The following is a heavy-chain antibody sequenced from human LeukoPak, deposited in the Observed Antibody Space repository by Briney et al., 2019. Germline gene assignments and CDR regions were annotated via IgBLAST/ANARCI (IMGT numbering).Heavy chain of an antibody. Sequence: PSETLSLTCTVSGGSISSYYWSWIRQPPGKGLEWIGYIYYSGSTNYNPSLKSRVTISVDTSKNQFSLKLSSVTAADTAVYYCARVSGYNGNYVGFAPGGQGTLVTVSS. CDR3: ARVSGYNGNYVGFAP. D-gene: IGHD1-7*01. V-gene: IGHV4-59*01. CDR1: GGSISSYY. CDR2: IYYSGST. J-gene: IGHJ5*02.